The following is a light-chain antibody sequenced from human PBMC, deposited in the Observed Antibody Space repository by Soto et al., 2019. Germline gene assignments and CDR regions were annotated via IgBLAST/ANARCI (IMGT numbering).Light chain of an antibody. Sequence: DIQMTQSPSTLSASVGDRVTITCRASQSISSWLAWYQQKPGTAPKLLIYKASTLQTGVPSRFSGSGSGTEFTLTISSQQHDYFATYYCQQYNDNWTFGQGTKVEIK. V-gene: IGKV1-5*03. J-gene: IGKJ1*01. CDR1: QSISSW. CDR2: KAS. CDR3: QQYNDNWT.